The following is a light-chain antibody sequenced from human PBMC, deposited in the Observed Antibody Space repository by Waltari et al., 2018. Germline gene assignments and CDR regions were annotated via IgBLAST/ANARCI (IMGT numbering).Light chain of an antibody. CDR3: QQYNNLQT. V-gene: IGKV3D-15*01. J-gene: IGKJ2*01. CDR2: DAS. CDR1: QSVTSN. Sequence: EIVMTQSPAALSVSPGERATLSCRASQSVTSNLAWYQKKRGHSPRLLIYDASIRATGIPSRFSGRGSGTEFTLTISSLQSEDFAVDYCQQYNNLQTFGQGTKLELK.